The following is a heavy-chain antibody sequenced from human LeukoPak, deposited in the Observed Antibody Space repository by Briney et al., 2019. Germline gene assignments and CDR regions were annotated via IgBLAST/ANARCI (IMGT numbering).Heavy chain of an antibody. J-gene: IGHJ6*02. CDR3: ARLGPYGMNV. CDR1: GDSMNNYY. CDR2: IYYSGST. V-gene: IGHV4-59*08. Sequence: SETLSLTCTVSGDSMNNYYWTWIRQPPGKGLEWIGYIYYSGSTNYNPSLKSRLTISVDTSKNQFSLRLSSVTAADTAVYYCARLGPYGMNVWGQGTTVTVSS. D-gene: IGHD3-16*01.